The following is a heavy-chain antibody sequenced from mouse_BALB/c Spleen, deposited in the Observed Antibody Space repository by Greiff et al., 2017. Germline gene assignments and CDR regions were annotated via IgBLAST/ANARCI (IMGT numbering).Heavy chain of an antibody. CDR2: ISTYYGDA. J-gene: IGHJ3*01. CDR3: ARKGITTPFAY. D-gene: IGHD2-4*01. V-gene: IGHV1S137*01. CDR1: GYTFTDYA. Sequence: QVQLQQSGAELVRPGVSVKISCKGSGYTFTDYAMHWVKQSHAKSLEWIGVISTYYGDASYNQKFKGKATMTVDKSSSTAYMELARLTSEDSAIYYCARKGITTPFAYWGQGTLVTVSA.